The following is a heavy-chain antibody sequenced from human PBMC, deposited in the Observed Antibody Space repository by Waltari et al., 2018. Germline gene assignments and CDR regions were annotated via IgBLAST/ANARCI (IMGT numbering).Heavy chain of an antibody. CDR1: GGSISSYY. V-gene: IGHV4-4*07. J-gene: IGHJ5*02. CDR2: IYTSGST. Sequence: QVQLQESGPGLVKPSETLSLTCTVSGGSISSYYWSWIRQPAGKGLEWIGRIYTSGSTNHHPSLKSRVTMSVDTSKNQFSLKLSSVTAADTAVYYCARDAYSSSFGWFDPWGQGTLVTVSS. CDR3: ARDAYSSSFGWFDP. D-gene: IGHD6-6*01.